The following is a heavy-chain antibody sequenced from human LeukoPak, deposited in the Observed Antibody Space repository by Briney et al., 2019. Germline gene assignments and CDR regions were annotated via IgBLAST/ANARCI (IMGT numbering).Heavy chain of an antibody. CDR1: GYTFTSYG. Sequence: ASVKVSCKASGYTFTSYGISWVRQAPGQGLEWMGWISAYNGNTNYAQKLQGRVTMTTDTSTSTAYMELRSLRSDDTAAYYCARGGDIVVVPAALDYWGQGTLVTVSS. V-gene: IGHV1-18*01. J-gene: IGHJ4*02. CDR3: ARGGDIVVVPAALDY. CDR2: ISAYNGNT. D-gene: IGHD2-2*01.